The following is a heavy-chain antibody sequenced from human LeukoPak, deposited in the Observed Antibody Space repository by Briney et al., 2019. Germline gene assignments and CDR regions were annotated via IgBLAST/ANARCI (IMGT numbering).Heavy chain of an antibody. CDR3: ARDRPYSSSWHDAFDI. J-gene: IGHJ3*02. CDR1: GYTFTSYD. D-gene: IGHD6-13*01. Sequence: ASVKVSCKASGYTFTSYDINWVRQATGQGLEWMGWMNPNSGNTGYAQKFQGRVTITRNTSISTAYMELSSLRSEDTAVYYCARDRPYSSSWHDAFDIWGQGTMVTVSS. CDR2: MNPNSGNT. V-gene: IGHV1-8*03.